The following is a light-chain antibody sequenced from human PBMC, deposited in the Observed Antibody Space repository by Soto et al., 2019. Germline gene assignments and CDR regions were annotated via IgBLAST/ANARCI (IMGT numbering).Light chain of an antibody. CDR2: DAS. V-gene: IGKV1-33*01. CDR3: QQSNDLVS. J-gene: IGKJ5*01. CDR1: QDINNY. Sequence: DIQMTQSPSSLSASVVDRVTITCQASQDINNYVNWYQQKPGKAPKLLIFDASTLKTGVPSRFSGSGSGTDFSFSISSLHPEDIATYYCQQSNDLVSFGQGTRLEIK.